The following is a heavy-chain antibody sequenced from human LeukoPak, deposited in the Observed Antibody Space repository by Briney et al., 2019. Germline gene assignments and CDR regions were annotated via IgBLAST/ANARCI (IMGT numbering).Heavy chain of an antibody. CDR2: IIPIFGTA. D-gene: IGHD3-9*01. CDR1: GGTFSSYA. CDR3: ARSYYDILTGYYHREYYFDY. J-gene: IGHJ4*02. V-gene: IGHV1-69*13. Sequence: SVKVSCKASGGTFSSYAISWVRQAPGQGLEWMGGIIPIFGTANYAQKFQGRVTITADESASTAYMELSSLRSEDTAVYYCARSYYDILTGYYHREYYFDYWGQGTLVTVSS.